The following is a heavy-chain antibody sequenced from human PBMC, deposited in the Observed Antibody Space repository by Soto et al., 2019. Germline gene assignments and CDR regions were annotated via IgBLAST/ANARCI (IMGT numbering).Heavy chain of an antibody. D-gene: IGHD3-10*02. CDR1: GDTFSTYG. Sequence: QVQLVQSGAEMKKPGSSVKVSCRSSGDTFSTYGLVWVRQAPGQGLEWMGGIIPIFGTTHYAQKLQGRVTITADESTSTAYMELSSLRSEDTAVYYCAKGDRVTMSNSWFDPWGQGTLVTVSS. J-gene: IGHJ5*02. V-gene: IGHV1-69*01. CDR3: AKGDRVTMSNSWFDP. CDR2: IIPIFGTT.